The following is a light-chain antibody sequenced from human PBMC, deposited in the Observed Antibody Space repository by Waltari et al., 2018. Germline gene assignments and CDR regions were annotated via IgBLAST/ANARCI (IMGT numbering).Light chain of an antibody. V-gene: IGLV1-47*01. Sequence: QSVLTQSPSASGTPGQRVTISCSGSSSNIGGNYVFWFHQLPGTAPKVLIYKDSQRPSGVPDRFSGSKSGTSASLAISGLRSEDEADYYCATWDDSLSGYVFGSGTKVTVL. CDR1: SSNIGGNY. CDR3: ATWDDSLSGYV. J-gene: IGLJ1*01. CDR2: KDS.